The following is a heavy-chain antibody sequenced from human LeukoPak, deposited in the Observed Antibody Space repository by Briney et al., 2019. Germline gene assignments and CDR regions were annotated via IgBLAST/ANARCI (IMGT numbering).Heavy chain of an antibody. CDR1: GFTSGNHW. D-gene: IGHD6-13*01. CDR3: ARDNGPRYSTPFDP. CDR2: INQDGSEK. Sequence: GGSLRLSCAASGFTSGNHWMSWVRQAPGKGLEWVANINQDGSEKYYVDSVKGRFTISRDNAKNSLYLQMNSLRAEDTAVYYCARDNGPRYSTPFDPWGQGTLVTVSS. V-gene: IGHV3-7*01. J-gene: IGHJ5*02.